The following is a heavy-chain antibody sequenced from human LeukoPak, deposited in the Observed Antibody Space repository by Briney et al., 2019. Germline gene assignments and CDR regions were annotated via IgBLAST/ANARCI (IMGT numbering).Heavy chain of an antibody. CDR3: ASYRYCSGGSCYFDY. J-gene: IGHJ4*02. Sequence: ASVKVSCKASGYTFTGYYMHWVRQAPGQGLEWMGWINPNSGGTNYAQKFQGRVTMTRDTSISTAYMELSRLRSDDTAVYYCASYRYCSGGSCYFDYWGQGTLVTVSS. CDR1: GYTFTGYY. CDR2: INPNSGGT. V-gene: IGHV1-2*02. D-gene: IGHD2-15*01.